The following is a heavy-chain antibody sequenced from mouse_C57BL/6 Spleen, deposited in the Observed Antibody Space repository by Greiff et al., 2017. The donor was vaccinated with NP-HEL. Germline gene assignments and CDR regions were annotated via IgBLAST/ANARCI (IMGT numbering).Heavy chain of an antibody. D-gene: IGHD1-1*01. CDR1: GFTFSSYG. Sequence: EVQRVESGGDLVKPGGSLKLSCAASGFTFSSYGMSWVRQTPDKRLEWVATISSGGSYTYYPDSVKGRFTISGDNAKNTLYLQMSSLKSEDTAMYYCARQSTTVVAKNCFDYWGQGTTLTVSS. V-gene: IGHV5-6*01. CDR2: ISSGGSYT. J-gene: IGHJ2*01. CDR3: ARQSTTVVAKNCFDY.